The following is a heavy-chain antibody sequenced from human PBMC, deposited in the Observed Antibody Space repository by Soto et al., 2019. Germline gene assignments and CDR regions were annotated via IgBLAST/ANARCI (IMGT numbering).Heavy chain of an antibody. CDR2: MKQDGSEK. Sequence: GGSRRLSCVPSGFTFISSWMAWVRQTPGKGLEWVGNMKQDGSEKYYMDSVKGRFTISRDNAKNSLYLQMNSLRAEDTAVYYCATIEAVAFHIWGQGSMVTVSS. D-gene: IGHD6-13*01. J-gene: IGHJ3*02. V-gene: IGHV3-7*03. CDR1: GFTFISSW. CDR3: ATIEAVAFHI.